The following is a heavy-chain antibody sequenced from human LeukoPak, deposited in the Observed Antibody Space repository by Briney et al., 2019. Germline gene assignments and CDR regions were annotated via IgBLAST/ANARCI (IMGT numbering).Heavy chain of an antibody. Sequence: GGSLRLSCAPSGLTFGAYAMSWVRQAPGKGLEWVAGISSDGASTFYADSVQGRFTISRDNFKDTLYLHMNILKAEDTALYYCARRWIINYYVDVWGKGTTVTVSS. V-gene: IGHV3-23*01. J-gene: IGHJ6*03. CDR2: ISSDGAST. CDR3: ARRWIINYYVDV. CDR1: GLTFGAYA. D-gene: IGHD2-2*03.